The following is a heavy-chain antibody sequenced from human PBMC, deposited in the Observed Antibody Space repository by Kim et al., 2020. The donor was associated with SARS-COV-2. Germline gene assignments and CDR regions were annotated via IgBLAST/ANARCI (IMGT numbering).Heavy chain of an antibody. CDR3: AKGGALPDDGFDP. J-gene: IGHJ5*02. CDR2: IWYDGSNK. Sequence: GGSLRLSCAASGFTFSSYGMHWVRQAPGKGLEWVAVIWYDGSNKYYADSVKGRFTISRDNSKNTLYLQMNSLRAEDTAVYYCAKGGALPDDGFDPWGQGTLVTVSS. V-gene: IGHV3-33*06. CDR1: GFTFSSYG. D-gene: IGHD1-1*01.